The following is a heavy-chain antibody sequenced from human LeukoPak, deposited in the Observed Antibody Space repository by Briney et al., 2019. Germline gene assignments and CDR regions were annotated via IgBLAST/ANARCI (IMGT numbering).Heavy chain of an antibody. V-gene: IGHV3-33*01. CDR2: IWYDGSNK. J-gene: IGHJ4*02. Sequence: GGSLRLSCAASGFTFSSYGRHWVRQAPGKGLEWVAVIWYDGSNKYYADSVKGRFTISRDNSKNTLYLQMNSLRAEDTAVYYCARDTYGSGAFDYWGQGTLVTVSS. CDR1: GFTFSSYG. CDR3: ARDTYGSGAFDY. D-gene: IGHD3-10*01.